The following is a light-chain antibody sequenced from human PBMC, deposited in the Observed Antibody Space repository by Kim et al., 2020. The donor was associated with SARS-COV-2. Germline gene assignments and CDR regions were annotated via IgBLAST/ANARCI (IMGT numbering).Light chain of an antibody. Sequence: DIQMTQSPSTLSASVGDRVTITCRASQSISDWLAWYQQKPGKAPKLLNYKASSLESEVPSRFSGSGSGTEFTLTINSLQPDDFATYYCQQYNSYSTFGQGTKVDIK. V-gene: IGKV1-5*03. CDR1: QSISDW. CDR3: QQYNSYST. CDR2: KAS. J-gene: IGKJ1*01.